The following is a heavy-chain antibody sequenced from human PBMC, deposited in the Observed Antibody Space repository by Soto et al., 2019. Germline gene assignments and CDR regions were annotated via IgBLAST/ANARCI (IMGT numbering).Heavy chain of an antibody. CDR2: IIPIFGTA. CDR1: GGTFSSYA. CDR3: ASSPLSDGYSYGSDIPG. Sequence: ASVKVSCKASGGTFSSYAISWVRQAPGQGLEWMGGIIPIFGTANYAQKFQGRVTITADESTSTAYMELSSLRSEDTAVYYCASSPLSDGYSYGSDIPGWGQGTMVTVSS. J-gene: IGHJ3*01. V-gene: IGHV1-69*13. D-gene: IGHD5-18*01.